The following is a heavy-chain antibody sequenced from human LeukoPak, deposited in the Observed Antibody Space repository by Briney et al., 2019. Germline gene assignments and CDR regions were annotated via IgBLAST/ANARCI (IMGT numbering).Heavy chain of an antibody. Sequence: GGSLRLSCEASGLTFFSYWMSWVRQAPGKGLEWVANIKQDGSDKYYVDSVKGRFTISRDNAKNSLYLQMNSVRAEDTAVYYCARETYSSSWSAKFYYYYYMDVWGKGTTVTVSS. D-gene: IGHD6-13*01. CDR3: ARETYSSSWSAKFYYYYYMDV. CDR2: IKQDGSDK. CDR1: GLTFFSYW. V-gene: IGHV3-7*01. J-gene: IGHJ6*03.